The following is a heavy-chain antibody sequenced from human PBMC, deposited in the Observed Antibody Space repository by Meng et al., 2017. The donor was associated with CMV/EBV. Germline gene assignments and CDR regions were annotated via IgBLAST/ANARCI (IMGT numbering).Heavy chain of an antibody. D-gene: IGHD3-22*01. V-gene: IGHV1-2*02. CDR3: AGDRILYSSGYQGYFQH. Sequence: ASVKVSCKASGYTFTSYGISWVRQAPGQGLEWMGWINPNSDGTNYAQKFQGRVTMTRDTSISTAYMELSRLRSDDTAVYYCAGDRILYSSGYQGYFQHWGQGTLVTVSS. J-gene: IGHJ1*01. CDR2: INPNSDGT. CDR1: GYTFTSYG.